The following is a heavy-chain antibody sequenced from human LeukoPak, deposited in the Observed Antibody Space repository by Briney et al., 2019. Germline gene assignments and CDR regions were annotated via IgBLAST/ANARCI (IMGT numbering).Heavy chain of an antibody. CDR1: GFTFSSYE. CDR3: ARAFEGIGVVVPAQSSLFYMDV. J-gene: IGHJ6*03. D-gene: IGHD2-2*01. CDR2: ISSSGSTI. V-gene: IGHV3-48*03. Sequence: GGSLRLSCAASGFTFSSYEMNWVRQAPGKGLEWVSYISSSGSTIYYADSVKGRFTISRDNAKNSLYLQMNSLRAEDTAVYYCARAFEGIGVVVPAQSSLFYMDVWGKGTTVTISS.